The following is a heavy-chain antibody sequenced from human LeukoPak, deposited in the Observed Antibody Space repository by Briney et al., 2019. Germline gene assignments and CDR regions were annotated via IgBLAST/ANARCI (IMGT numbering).Heavy chain of an antibody. D-gene: IGHD5-12*01. CDR3: ARGHTRWLQLVVRSGYFDY. V-gene: IGHV3-23*01. J-gene: IGHJ4*02. CDR1: GFTFSSYA. CDR2: ISGSGGST. Sequence: GGSLRLSCAASGFTFSSYAMSWVRQAPGKGLEWVSAISGSGGSTYYADSVKGRFTISRDNSKNTLYPQMNSLRAEDTAVYYCARGHTRWLQLVVRSGYFDYWGQGTLVTVSS.